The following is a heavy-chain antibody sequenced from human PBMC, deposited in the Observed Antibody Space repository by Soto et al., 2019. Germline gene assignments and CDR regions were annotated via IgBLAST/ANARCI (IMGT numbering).Heavy chain of an antibody. D-gene: IGHD6-13*01. CDR1: GFTFSSYA. Sequence: GGSLRLSCAASGFTFSSYAMSWARQAPGMGLEWVSAVRGSGGSTYYADSVKGRFTISRDNSKNTLYLQMNSLRAEDTAVYYCAKENIAAAASPTFDYWGQGTLVTVSS. CDR3: AKENIAAAASPTFDY. CDR2: VRGSGGST. J-gene: IGHJ4*02. V-gene: IGHV3-23*01.